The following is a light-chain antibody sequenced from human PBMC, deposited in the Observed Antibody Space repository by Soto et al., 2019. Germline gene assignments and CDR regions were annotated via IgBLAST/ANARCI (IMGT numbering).Light chain of an antibody. CDR3: QQYSKWPIT. CDR2: GAS. J-gene: IGKJ5*01. CDR1: QSVSSNY. V-gene: IGKV3-20*01. Sequence: EVVLTQSPGTLSLSPGERATLSCRASQSVSSNYLAWYQQRPGQAPRLLTYGASSRATGIPDRFSGSGSGTDFTLTISRLEPEDSAVYYCQQYSKWPITFGQGTRREIK.